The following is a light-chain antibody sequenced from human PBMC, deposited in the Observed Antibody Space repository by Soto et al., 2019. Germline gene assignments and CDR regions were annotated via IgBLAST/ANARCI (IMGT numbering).Light chain of an antibody. Sequence: QSALTQPASVSGSPGQSITISCTGTSSDVGDYDFVSWYQQYPGKAPTLIIYDVYNQPSGVSLRFSGSKSGNTASLTIFGLQAEDEAEYYCCSHPFTNTHVVFGAGTKVTVL. V-gene: IGLV2-14*01. J-gene: IGLJ2*01. CDR1: SSDVGDYDF. CDR2: DVY. CDR3: CSHPFTNTHVV.